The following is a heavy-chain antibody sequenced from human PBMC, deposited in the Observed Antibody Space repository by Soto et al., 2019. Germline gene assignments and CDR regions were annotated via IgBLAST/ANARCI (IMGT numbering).Heavy chain of an antibody. CDR1: GFPFDSYS. CDR3: AREANTIYAPHGLDV. V-gene: IGHV3-21*01. J-gene: IGHJ6*02. Sequence: GGSLRLSCAVSGFPFDSYSMSWVRQAPGQGLEWLASLSSGSFYIFHADSIRSRFTISRDDAKNLLFLQMNSLTIEDTATYYCAREANTIYAPHGLDVWGQGTAVTVSS. D-gene: IGHD3-3*01. CDR2: LSSGSFYI.